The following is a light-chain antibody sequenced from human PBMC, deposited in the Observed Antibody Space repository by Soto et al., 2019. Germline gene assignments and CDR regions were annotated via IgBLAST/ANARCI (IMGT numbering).Light chain of an antibody. CDR1: QGISSH. V-gene: IGKV1-9*01. J-gene: IGKJ5*01. Sequence: DIQLTQSPSFLSASVGDRVTITCRASQGISSHLAWYQQQPGKAPKLLIYVASTLQSGVPSRFSGSGSGTEFTLPSRGLHPEGFASYYCQRLNSYPITFDQETRLEIK. CDR3: QRLNSYPIT. CDR2: VAS.